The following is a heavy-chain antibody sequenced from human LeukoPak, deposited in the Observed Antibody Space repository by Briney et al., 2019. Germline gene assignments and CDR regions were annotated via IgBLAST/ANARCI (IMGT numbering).Heavy chain of an antibody. V-gene: IGHV3-15*07. Sequence: GGSLRLSCAASGFTFSNDCMNWVRQAPGKGLEWVGRIKSKTDGGTTDYAAPVKGRFTISRDDSKNTLYLQMNSLKTEDTAVYYCPTAPPQVNTNDYWGQGTLVTVSS. CDR3: PTAPPQVNTNDY. D-gene: IGHD3-22*01. CDR1: GFTFSNDC. J-gene: IGHJ4*02. CDR2: IKSKTDGGTT.